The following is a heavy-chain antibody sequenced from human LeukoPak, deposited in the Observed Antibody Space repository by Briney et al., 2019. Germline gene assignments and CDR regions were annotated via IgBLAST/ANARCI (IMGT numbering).Heavy chain of an antibody. J-gene: IGHJ4*02. CDR2: INSDGSST. D-gene: IGHD3-9*01. V-gene: IGHV3-74*01. CDR1: GFTFSSYW. CDR3: ASPGLRYFDWLLN. Sequence: GWSLRLSCAASGFTFSSYWMHWVRQAPGKGLLWVSRINSDGSSTSYADPVKGRFTISRDNAKNTLYLQMNSLRAEDTAVYYCASPGLRYFDWLLNWGQGTLVTVSS.